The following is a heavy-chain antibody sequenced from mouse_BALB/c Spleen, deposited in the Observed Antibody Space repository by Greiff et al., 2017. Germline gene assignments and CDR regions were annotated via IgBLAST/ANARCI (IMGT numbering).Heavy chain of an antibody. CDR1: GFSLTSYG. J-gene: IGHJ1*01. CDR3: ASPHYYGSSYWYFDV. D-gene: IGHD1-1*01. Sequence: VKLMESGPGLVQPSQSLSITCTVSGFSLTSYGVHWVRQSPGKGLEWLGVIWSGGSTDYNAAFISRLSISKDNSKSQVFFKMNSLQANDTAIYYCASPHYYGSSYWYFDVWGAGTTVTVSS. CDR2: IWSGGST. V-gene: IGHV2-2*02.